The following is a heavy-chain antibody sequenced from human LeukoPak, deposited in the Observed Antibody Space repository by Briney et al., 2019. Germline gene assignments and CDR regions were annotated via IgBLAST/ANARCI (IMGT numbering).Heavy chain of an antibody. CDR3: ARSPPLADFWSGYDQGYFDY. Sequence: GASVKVSCKASGYTFTNYYMHWVREAPGQGLEWMGIINPSRGSTSYAQKFQGRVTVTRDTSTSTVYMEQSSLRSEDTAVYYCARSPPLADFWSGYDQGYFDYWGQGTLVTVSS. CDR1: GYTFTNYY. J-gene: IGHJ4*02. D-gene: IGHD3-3*01. V-gene: IGHV1-46*01. CDR2: INPSRGST.